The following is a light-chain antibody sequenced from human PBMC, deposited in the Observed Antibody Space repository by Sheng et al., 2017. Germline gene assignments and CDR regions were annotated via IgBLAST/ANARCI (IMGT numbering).Light chain of an antibody. CDR1: SSDVGGYNY. Sequence: QSALTQPASVSGSPGQSITISCTGTSSDVGGYNYVSWYQQHAGKAPKVMIYDVSNRPSGVSNRFSGSKSGNTASLTISGLQAEDEADYYCQAWDSSTLFVFGTGTKVTVL. CDR2: DVS. CDR3: QAWDSSTLFV. V-gene: IGLV2-14*01. J-gene: IGLJ1*01.